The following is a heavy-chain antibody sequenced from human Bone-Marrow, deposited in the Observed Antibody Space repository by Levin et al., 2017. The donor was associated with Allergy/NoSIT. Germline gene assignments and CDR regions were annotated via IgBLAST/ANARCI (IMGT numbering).Heavy chain of an antibody. J-gene: IGHJ2*01. CDR1: GFAFTDYY. CDR2: INPNNGAT. D-gene: IGHD4-17*01. V-gene: IGHV1-2*02. Sequence: ASVKVSCKAPGFAFTDYYMHWVRQAPGRGLEWLGWINPNNGATKYALKFQDRVTMTRDTSISTAYMEFRRLRSDDTAVFYCARDPAVTRDGYFDLWGRGTLVSVSS. CDR3: ARDPAVTRDGYFDL.